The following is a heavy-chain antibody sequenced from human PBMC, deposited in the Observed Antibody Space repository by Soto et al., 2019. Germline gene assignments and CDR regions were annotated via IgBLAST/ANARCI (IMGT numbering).Heavy chain of an antibody. Sequence: QLQLQESGPGLVKPSQTLSLACTVSGGSFRSGGYYWSWIRQLPGKGLEWIGYIYYSGSTYYNPSLKSRFTISPDTSKNQFSLKLSSVTAADTAVYYCAIATSFSGHHGYWGQGTLVTVSS. CDR3: AIATSFSGHHGY. D-gene: IGHD2-8*02. J-gene: IGHJ4*02. CDR1: GGSFRSGGYY. CDR2: IYYSGST. V-gene: IGHV4-31*03.